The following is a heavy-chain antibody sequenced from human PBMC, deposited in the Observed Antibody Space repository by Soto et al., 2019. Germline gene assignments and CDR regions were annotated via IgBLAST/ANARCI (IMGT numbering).Heavy chain of an antibody. CDR1: GFTFSSYW. J-gene: IGHJ6*04. Sequence: EVQLVESGGGLVQPGGSLRLSCEASGFTFSSYWMHWVRQTPGTGLVWVSRINSDGSTINYADSVKGRFTTSRDNVKNTVNLQRNSLRVEEAAVYYGRRDRQGDGDYKLKAWGKGTTVIVPS. D-gene: IGHD4-17*01. CDR2: INSDGSTI. CDR3: RRDRQGDGDYKLKA. V-gene: IGHV3-74*01.